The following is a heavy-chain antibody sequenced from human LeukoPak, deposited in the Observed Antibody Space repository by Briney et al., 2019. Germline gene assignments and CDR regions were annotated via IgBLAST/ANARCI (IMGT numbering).Heavy chain of an antibody. D-gene: IGHD2-15*01. V-gene: IGHV3-7*01. CDR3: ARGYSLRGAFDI. CDR1: GFTFNTYW. J-gene: IGHJ3*02. CDR2: MNQDGSEK. Sequence: PGGSLRLSCAASGFTFNTYWMNWVRQAPGKGLEWVAIMNQDGSEKYYVDSLKGRFTISRDNAKNSLYLQMSSLRAEDTAVYYCARGYSLRGAFDIWGHGTMVTVSS.